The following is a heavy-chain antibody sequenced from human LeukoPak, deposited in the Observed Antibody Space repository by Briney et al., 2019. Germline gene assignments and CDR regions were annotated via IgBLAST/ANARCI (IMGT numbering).Heavy chain of an antibody. D-gene: IGHD3-22*01. V-gene: IGHV3-74*01. CDR1: GNYW. J-gene: IGHJ4*02. CDR2: INSDGSWT. CDR3: ARDKGDYDTSGSLFVF. Sequence: GGSLRLSCVASGNYWMHWVRQAPGKGLVWVSHINSDGSWTSYADSVKGRFTISRDNAKNSLYLQMNSLRAEDTAVYYCARDKGDYDTSGSLFVFGGQGTLVTVSS.